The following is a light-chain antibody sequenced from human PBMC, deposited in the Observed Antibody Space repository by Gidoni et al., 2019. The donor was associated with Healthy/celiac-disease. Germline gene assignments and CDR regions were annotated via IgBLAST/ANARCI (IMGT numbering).Light chain of an antibody. Sequence: IVMTQSPATLSVPPGEVATLSSSASQSVSGNLAWYQQKPGQAPRLLIYAASTRATGIPVRFSGSGSATYVTLTITSLQSEDVAVYYCQQYHDWSPSTFGQXTKVEIK. J-gene: IGKJ1*01. CDR1: QSVSGN. CDR2: AAS. V-gene: IGKV3-15*01. CDR3: QQYHDWSPST.